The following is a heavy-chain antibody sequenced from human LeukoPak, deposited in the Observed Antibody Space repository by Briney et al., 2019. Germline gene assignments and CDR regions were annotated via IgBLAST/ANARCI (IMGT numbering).Heavy chain of an antibody. CDR3: ARLYGYDY. CDR2: ISYDGSNK. V-gene: IGHV3-30-3*01. CDR1: GFTFSSYA. J-gene: IGHJ4*02. Sequence: PGGSLRLSCAASGFTFSSYAMHWVRQAPDKGLEWVTVISYDGSNKYYADSVKGRFTISRDNSKNTLYLQMNSLRAEDTAVYYCARLYGYDYWGQGTLVTVSS. D-gene: IGHD5-18*01.